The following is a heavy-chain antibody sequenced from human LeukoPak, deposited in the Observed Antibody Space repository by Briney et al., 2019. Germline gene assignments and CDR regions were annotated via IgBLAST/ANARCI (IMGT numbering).Heavy chain of an antibody. CDR1: GGSISSSSYY. J-gene: IGHJ1*01. CDR3: ARHISAPDEYFQH. V-gene: IGHV4-39*01. CDR2: IYYSGST. Sequence: PSETLSLTCTVSGGSISSSSYYWGWIRQPPGEGLEWIGSIYYSGSTYYNPSLKSRVTISVDTSKNQFSLKLSSVTAADTAVYYCARHISAPDEYFQHWGQGTLVTVSS. D-gene: IGHD1-14*01.